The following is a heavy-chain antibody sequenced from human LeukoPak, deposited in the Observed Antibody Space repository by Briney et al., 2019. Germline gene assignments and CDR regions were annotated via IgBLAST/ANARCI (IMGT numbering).Heavy chain of an antibody. V-gene: IGHV3-7*01. J-gene: IGHJ4*02. Sequence: PGGSLRLSCAASGFTFSTYWMSWVRQSPEKGLEWVANIKQDGSEIYYVDSVKGRFTISRDNAKNSLYLQMNSLRAEDTAVYYCAREGVYDYVWGTYRLVREVYDYWGQGTLVTVSS. CDR1: GFTFSTYW. CDR2: IKQDGSEI. D-gene: IGHD3-16*02. CDR3: AREGVYDYVWGTYRLVREVYDY.